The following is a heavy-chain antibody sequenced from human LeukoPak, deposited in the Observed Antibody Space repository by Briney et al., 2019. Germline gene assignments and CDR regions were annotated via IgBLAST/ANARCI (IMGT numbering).Heavy chain of an antibody. CDR2: INHSGST. Sequence: SETLSLTCAVYGGSFSGYYWSWIRQPPGKGLEWIGEINHSGSTNYNPSLKSRVTISVDTSKNQFSLKLSSVTAADTAVYYCARGRLEETTVATTDDYWGQGTLVTVSS. J-gene: IGHJ4*02. CDR3: ARGRLEETTVATTDDY. CDR1: GGSFSGYY. D-gene: IGHD4-17*01. V-gene: IGHV4-34*01.